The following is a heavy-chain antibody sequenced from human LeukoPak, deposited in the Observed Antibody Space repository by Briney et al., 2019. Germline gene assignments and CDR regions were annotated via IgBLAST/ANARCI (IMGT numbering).Heavy chain of an antibody. CDR2: IYYSGST. Sequence: PSETLSLTCTVSGGAISSSSYYWGWIRHPPGTGLEWIGSIYYSGSTYYNPSLKSRVTIYVDTSKNQFSLNPTCLPPSSPAMYNPARRKQTRTTGVYFHYWEQGNRVTVSS. CDR1: GGAISSSSYY. J-gene: IGHJ4*02. CDR3: ARRKQTRTTGVYFHY. V-gene: IGHV4-39*01. D-gene: IGHD1-7*01.